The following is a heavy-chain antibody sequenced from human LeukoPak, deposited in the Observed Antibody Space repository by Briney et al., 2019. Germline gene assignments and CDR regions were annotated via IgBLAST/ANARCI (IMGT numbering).Heavy chain of an antibody. CDR1: GYTATNFD. CDR3: GRGYAMDV. CDR2: MTLNSGRT. V-gene: IGHV1-8*01. J-gene: IGHJ6*01. Sequence: ASVKLSCKAFGYTATNFDINRVRQATGQGFEWMGWMTLNSGRTGYRREFQGRVTMTTDTSKNTAYRVLSRLRSDDTDVYYCGRGYAMDVWGEGKTVIVSS.